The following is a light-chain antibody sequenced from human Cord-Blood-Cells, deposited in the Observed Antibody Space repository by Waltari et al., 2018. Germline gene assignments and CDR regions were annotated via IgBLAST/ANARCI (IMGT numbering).Light chain of an antibody. Sequence: SYELTQPPSVSGSPGQTASITCPGDKLGDKYACWYQQKPGQSPVLVIYQDSKRPSGIPGRFSGSNSGNTATLTIGGTQAMDEADYYCQSWDSSTVVFGGGTKLTVL. CDR3: QSWDSSTVV. CDR1: KLGDKY. V-gene: IGLV3-1*01. J-gene: IGLJ2*01. CDR2: QDS.